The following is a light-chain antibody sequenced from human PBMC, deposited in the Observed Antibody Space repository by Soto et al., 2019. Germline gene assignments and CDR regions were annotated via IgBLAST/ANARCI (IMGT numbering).Light chain of an antibody. CDR2: AAS. CDR1: QGISSY. CDR3: QQYYSYPPA. J-gene: IGKJ2*01. V-gene: IGKV1-8*01. Sequence: AIRMTQSPSSLSESTGERVTITCRASQGISSYLAWYQQKPGQAPKLLIYAASTLQSGVPSRFCGSGSGTDFTLTISCLQSEDFATYYCQQYYSYPPAFGQRTKLEIK.